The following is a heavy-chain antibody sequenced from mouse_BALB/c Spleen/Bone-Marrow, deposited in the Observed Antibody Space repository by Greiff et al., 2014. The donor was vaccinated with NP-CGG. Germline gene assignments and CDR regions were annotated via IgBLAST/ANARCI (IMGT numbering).Heavy chain of an antibody. CDR3: ARGGNWDDFDV. Sequence: EVQLQQSGGGLVQPGGSRKLSCAASGFTFSSFGMHWVRQAPERGLEWVAYISSGSTSIFYSDTVRGRFTISRGNPKNTLFLQMTSLTSEDAAMYYCARGGNWDDFDVWGAGTTVTVSS. CDR1: GFTFSSFG. J-gene: IGHJ1*01. V-gene: IGHV5-17*02. CDR2: ISSGSTSI. D-gene: IGHD4-1*01.